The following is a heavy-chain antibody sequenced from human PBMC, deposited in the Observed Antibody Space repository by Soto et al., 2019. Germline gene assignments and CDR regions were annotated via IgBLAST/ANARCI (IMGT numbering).Heavy chain of an antibody. CDR1: GFTVSSSY. V-gene: IGHV3-53*01. J-gene: IGHJ6*02. CDR3: ARASYFYYGMDV. CDR2: IHSGGST. Sequence: GSLRLSCAASGFTVSSSYMNWVRQAPGKGLEWVSVIHSGGSTYYADSVKGRFTISRDNSKNTLYLQMNSLRGKDTAVYYCARASYFYYGMDVWGQGTTVTVSS.